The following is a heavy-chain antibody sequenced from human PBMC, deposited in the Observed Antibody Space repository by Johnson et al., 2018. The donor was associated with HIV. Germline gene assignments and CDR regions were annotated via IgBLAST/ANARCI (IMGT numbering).Heavy chain of an antibody. V-gene: IGHV3-30-3*01. D-gene: IGHD6-13*01. CDR3: AKGYSSSTDAFDI. CDR2: ISSDGINK. J-gene: IGHJ3*02. CDR1: GFTFNSYA. Sequence: QVQLVESGGGVVQPGRSLRLSCAATGFTFNSYAMHWVRQAPGKGLEWVAVISSDGINKYYADPVKGRFTISRDNSKNTLYLQMNSLRAEDTAVYYCAKGYSSSTDAFDIWGQGTMVTVSS.